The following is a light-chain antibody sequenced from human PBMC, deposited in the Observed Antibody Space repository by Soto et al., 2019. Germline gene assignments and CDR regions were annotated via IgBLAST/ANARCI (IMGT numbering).Light chain of an antibody. J-gene: IGLJ2*01. CDR3: CSYAGSTTRVV. CDR1: SSDVVTYKY. V-gene: IGLV2-14*01. Sequence: QSALTQPASVSGSPGQSIAISCTGTSSDVVTYKYVSWYQQHPGKAPKLMIYEVSIRPSGVSDRFSGSKSGNTASLTISGLRPEDEAYYYCCSYAGSTTRVVFGGGTTVTVL. CDR2: EVS.